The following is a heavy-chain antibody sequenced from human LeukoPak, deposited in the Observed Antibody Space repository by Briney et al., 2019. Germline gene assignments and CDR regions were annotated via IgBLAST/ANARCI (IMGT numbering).Heavy chain of an antibody. Sequence: SETLSLTCTVSGGSISSYYWSWIRQPAGKGLEWIGRIYTSGSTNYNPSLKSRVTMSVDTSKNRFSLKLSSVTAADTAVYYCARLKYYYDSSGYRAEYFQHWGQGTLVTVSS. CDR3: ARLKYYYDSSGYRAEYFQH. CDR2: IYTSGST. D-gene: IGHD3-22*01. V-gene: IGHV4-4*07. J-gene: IGHJ1*01. CDR1: GGSISSYY.